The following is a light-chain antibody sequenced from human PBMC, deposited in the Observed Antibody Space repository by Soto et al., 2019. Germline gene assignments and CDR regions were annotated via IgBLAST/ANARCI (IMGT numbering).Light chain of an antibody. J-gene: IGKJ2*01. CDR2: AAS. Sequence: DIQMTQSPSSLSASVGDIVTITCRASQSISSYLNWYQQKPGKAPKLLIYAASSLQSGVPSRFSGSGSGTAFTLTINSRPTEDFANYYCQQSYSTPDTFGQGTKLEIK. CDR1: QSISSY. CDR3: QQSYSTPDT. V-gene: IGKV1-39*01.